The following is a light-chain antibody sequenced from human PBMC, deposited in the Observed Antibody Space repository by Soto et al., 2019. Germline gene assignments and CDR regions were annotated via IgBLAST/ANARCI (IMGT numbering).Light chain of an antibody. CDR2: GAS. J-gene: IGKJ2*01. V-gene: IGKV3-20*01. CDR3: QQYGSSPQT. Sequence: DIVLTQSPGTLSLSPGEKATLSCRASQSVTSNYLAWYQQKPGQAPRLLINGASSRATGIPDRFSGSGSGTDFTLTISRLEPEDFAVYYCQQYGSSPQTFGQGTKVDIK. CDR1: QSVTSNY.